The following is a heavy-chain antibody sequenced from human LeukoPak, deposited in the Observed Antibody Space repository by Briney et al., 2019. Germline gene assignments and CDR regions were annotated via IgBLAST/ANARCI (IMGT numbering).Heavy chain of an antibody. Sequence: SETLSLTCAVYGGSFSGYYWSWIRQPPGKGLEWIGEINHSGSTNYNPSLKSRVTISVDTSKNQFSLKPSSVTAADTAVYYCARGTDSSSPIDAFDIWGQGTMVTVSS. CDR3: ARGTDSSSPIDAFDI. V-gene: IGHV4-34*01. CDR2: INHSGST. J-gene: IGHJ3*02. D-gene: IGHD6-6*01. CDR1: GGSFSGYY.